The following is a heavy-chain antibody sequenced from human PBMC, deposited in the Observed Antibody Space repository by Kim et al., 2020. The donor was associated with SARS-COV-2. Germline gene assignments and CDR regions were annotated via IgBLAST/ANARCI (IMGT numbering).Heavy chain of an antibody. D-gene: IGHD3-22*01. V-gene: IGHV1-18*04. CDR2: ISAYNGNT. J-gene: IGHJ4*02. Sequence: ASVKVSCKASGYTFTSYGISWVRQAPGQGLEWMGWISAYNGNTNYAQKIQGRVTMTTDTSTSTAYMELRSLRSDDTAVYYCARWIGWGYYDSSGYPFDYWGQGTLVTVSS. CDR1: GYTFTSYG. CDR3: ARWIGWGYYDSSGYPFDY.